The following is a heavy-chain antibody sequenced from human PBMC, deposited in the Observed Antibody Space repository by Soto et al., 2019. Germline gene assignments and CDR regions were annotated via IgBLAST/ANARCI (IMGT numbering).Heavy chain of an antibody. J-gene: IGHJ6*03. CDR2: IYPGDSDT. CDR1: GYSFTSYW. V-gene: IGHV5-51*01. D-gene: IGHD6-6*01. Sequence: GESLKISCKGSGYSFTSYWIGWVRQMPGKGLEWMVIIYPGDSDTRYSPSFQGQVTISADKSISTAYLQWSSLKASDTAMYYCARLEYSSSSGSSYYYMAVWGKGTTVTGSS. CDR3: ARLEYSSSSGSSYYYMAV.